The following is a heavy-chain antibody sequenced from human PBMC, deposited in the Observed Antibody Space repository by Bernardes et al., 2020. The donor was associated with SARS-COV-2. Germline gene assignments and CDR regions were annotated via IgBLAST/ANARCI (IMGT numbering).Heavy chain of an antibody. Sequence: SVKVSCKASGYTFTNYAMNWVRQAPGQGLEWMGWINTNTGNPTYAQGFTGRFVFSLDTSVSTAYLQISSLKAEDTAVYYCARDPGYSSSWYYYYYGMDVWGQGTTVTVSS. D-gene: IGHD6-13*01. CDR2: INTNTGNP. CDR1: GYTFTNYA. J-gene: IGHJ6*02. V-gene: IGHV7-4-1*02. CDR3: ARDPGYSSSWYYYYYGMDV.